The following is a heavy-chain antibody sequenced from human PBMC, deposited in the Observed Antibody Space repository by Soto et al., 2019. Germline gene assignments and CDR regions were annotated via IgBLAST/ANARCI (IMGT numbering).Heavy chain of an antibody. J-gene: IGHJ4*02. Sequence: ASVKVSCKASGYTFTSYDINWVRQATGQGLEWMGWMNPNSGNTGYAQKFQGRVTMTRNNSISTAYMELSSLRSEDTAVYYCARDRYDYGSGNYYNRTDFWGQGTLVTV. D-gene: IGHD3-10*01. CDR2: MNPNSGNT. CDR1: GYTFTSYD. CDR3: ARDRYDYGSGNYYNRTDF. V-gene: IGHV1-8*01.